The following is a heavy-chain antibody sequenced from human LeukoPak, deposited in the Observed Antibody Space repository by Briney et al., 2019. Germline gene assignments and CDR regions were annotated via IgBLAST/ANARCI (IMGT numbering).Heavy chain of an antibody. V-gene: IGHV4-39*01. CDR2: IYYSGST. CDR1: GGSISSSSYY. J-gene: IGHJ4*02. Sequence: SETLSLTCTVSGGSISSSSYYWGWIRQPPGKGLEGIGSIYYSGSTYYNPSLKSRVTISVDTSKNQFSLKLSSVTAADTAVYYCATGSYYNVGFDYWGQGTLVTVSS. D-gene: IGHD3-10*01. CDR3: ATGSYYNVGFDY.